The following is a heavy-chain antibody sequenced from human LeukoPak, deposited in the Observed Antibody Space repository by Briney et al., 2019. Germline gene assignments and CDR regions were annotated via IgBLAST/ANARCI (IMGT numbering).Heavy chain of an antibody. Sequence: PSETLSLTCAVYGGSFSGYYWNWIRQPPGKGLEWIGSIYYSGSTYYNPSLKSRVTISVDTSKNQFSLKLSSVTAADTAVYYCARLKQLPFRFNWFDPWGQGTLVTVSS. CDR2: IYYSGST. J-gene: IGHJ5*02. CDR3: ARLKQLPFRFNWFDP. V-gene: IGHV4-34*01. D-gene: IGHD6-13*01. CDR1: GGSFSGYY.